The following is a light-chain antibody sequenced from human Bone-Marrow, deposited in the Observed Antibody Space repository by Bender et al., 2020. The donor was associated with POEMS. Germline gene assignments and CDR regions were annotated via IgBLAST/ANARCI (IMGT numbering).Light chain of an antibody. CDR2: INM. CDR3: ASWDDRLSGWV. Sequence: QSVLTQPPSVSGAPGQRVTISCTGGSSNIGAGYDVHWYQHLPGTAPKLLIYINMHRPSGVPDRFSGSQSGTSASLAISGLQSEDEADYYCASWDDRLSGWVFGGGTKLTVL. J-gene: IGLJ3*02. V-gene: IGLV1-40*01. CDR1: SSNIGAGYD.